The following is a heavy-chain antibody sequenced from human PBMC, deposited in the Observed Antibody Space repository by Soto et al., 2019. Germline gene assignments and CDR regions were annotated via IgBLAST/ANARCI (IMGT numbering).Heavy chain of an antibody. CDR1: GFTFSSYG. D-gene: IGHD4-17*01. J-gene: IGHJ5*02. CDR3: ARDLRLRTVRGWFDP. Sequence: PGGSLRLSCAASGFTFSSYGMHWVRQAPGKGLEWVAVIWYDGSNKYYADSVKGRFTISRDNSKNTLYLQMNSLRAEDTAVYYCARDLRLRTVRGWFDPWGQGTLVTVSS. CDR2: IWYDGSNK. V-gene: IGHV3-33*01.